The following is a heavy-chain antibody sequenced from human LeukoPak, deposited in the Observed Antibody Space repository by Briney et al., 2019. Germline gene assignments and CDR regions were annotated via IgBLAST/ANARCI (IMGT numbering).Heavy chain of an antibody. J-gene: IGHJ6*02. Sequence: GASVKVSCKASGGTFSSYAISWVRQAPGQGLEWMGRIIPILGIANYAQKFQGRVTITADKSTSTAYMELSSLRSEDTAVYYCARENIVAVPAAEIYYYYYGMDVWGQGTTVTVSS. V-gene: IGHV1-69*04. CDR2: IIPILGIA. D-gene: IGHD2-2*01. CDR1: GGTFSSYA. CDR3: ARENIVAVPAAEIYYYYYGMDV.